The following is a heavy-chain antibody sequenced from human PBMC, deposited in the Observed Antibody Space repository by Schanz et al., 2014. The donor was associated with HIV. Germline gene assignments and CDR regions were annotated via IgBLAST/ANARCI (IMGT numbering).Heavy chain of an antibody. D-gene: IGHD3-22*01. CDR3: AKDRNYYDSRFLGKGNYYYYYGMDV. CDR1: GFSFDNFG. J-gene: IGHJ6*02. V-gene: IGHV3-30*18. Sequence: QVQLVESGGGVVQPGRSLRLSCAASGFSFDNFGMHWVRQAPGKGLEWVAVLSYDGINKYFADSVKGRFTISRDNSKNTLYLQMNSLRPEDTAVYYCAKDRNYYDSRFLGKGNYYYYYGMDVWGQGTTVTVSS. CDR2: LSYDGINK.